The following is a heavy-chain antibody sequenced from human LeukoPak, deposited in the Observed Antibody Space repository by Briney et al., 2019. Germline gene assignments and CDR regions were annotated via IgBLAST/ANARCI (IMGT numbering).Heavy chain of an antibody. CDR2: IYYSGST. CDR3: ARGSGRGMDV. CDR1: GGSVSSGSYY. J-gene: IGHJ6*02. Sequence: SETLSLTCTVSGGSVSSGSYYWSWIRQPPGKGLEWIGYIYYSGSTNYNPSLKSRVTISVDTSKNQFSLKLSSVTAADTAVYYCARGSGRGMDVWGQGTTVTVSS. D-gene: IGHD1-26*01. V-gene: IGHV4-61*01.